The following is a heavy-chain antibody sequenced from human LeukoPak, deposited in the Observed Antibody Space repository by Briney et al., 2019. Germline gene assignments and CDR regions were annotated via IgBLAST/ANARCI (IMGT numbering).Heavy chain of an antibody. D-gene: IGHD6-19*01. CDR3: AKGGSLYSSGQPLYYFDY. CDR1: GFTFSSYA. CDR2: ISGSGGST. J-gene: IGHJ4*02. Sequence: GGSLRLSCAASGFTFSSYAMSWVRQAPGKGLEWVSAISGSGGSTYHADSVKGRFTISRDNSKNTLYLQMNSLRAEDTAVYYCAKGGSLYSSGQPLYYFDYWGQGTLVTVSS. V-gene: IGHV3-23*01.